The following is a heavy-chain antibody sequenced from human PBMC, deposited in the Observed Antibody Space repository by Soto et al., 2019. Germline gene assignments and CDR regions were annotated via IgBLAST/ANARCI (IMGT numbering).Heavy chain of an antibody. CDR3: ARDAVAGLGGYYFDY. J-gene: IGHJ4*02. D-gene: IGHD6-19*01. CDR1: GYTFNAYY. CDR2: INPNSGGT. Sequence: GASVKVSCKASGYTFNAYYIHWVRQAPGQGLEWMGWINPNSGGTNYAQKFQGRVTMTRDTSISTAYMELSRLRSDDTAVYYCARDAVAGLGGYYFDYWGQGTLVTVSS. V-gene: IGHV1-2*02.